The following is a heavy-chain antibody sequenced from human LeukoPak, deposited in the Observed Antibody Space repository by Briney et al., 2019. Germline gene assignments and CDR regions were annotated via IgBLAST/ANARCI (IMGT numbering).Heavy chain of an antibody. V-gene: IGHV3-48*04. J-gene: IGHJ3*02. Sequence: GGSLRLSCAASGFTFSSYSMNWVCQAPGKGLEWVSYISSSSSTIYYADSVKGRFTISRDNAKNSLYLQMNSLRAEDTAVYYCARDNTYYDILTGYQADDAFDIWGQGTMVTVSS. D-gene: IGHD3-9*01. CDR1: GFTFSSYS. CDR2: ISSSSSTI. CDR3: ARDNTYYDILTGYQADDAFDI.